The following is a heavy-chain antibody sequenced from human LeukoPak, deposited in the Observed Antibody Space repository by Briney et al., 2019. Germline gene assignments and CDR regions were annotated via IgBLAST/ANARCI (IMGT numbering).Heavy chain of an antibody. D-gene: IGHD6-19*01. CDR1: GGSFSDYY. CDR2: INHSGST. V-gene: IGHV4-34*01. Sequence: SETLSLTCGVYGGSFSDYYWSWIRQPPGKGLEWIGEINHSGSTNYNPSLKSRVTISVDTSKNQFSLKLSSVTAADTAVYYCARARAVAGTPYYFDYWGQGTLVTVSS. CDR3: ARARAVAGTPYYFDY. J-gene: IGHJ4*02.